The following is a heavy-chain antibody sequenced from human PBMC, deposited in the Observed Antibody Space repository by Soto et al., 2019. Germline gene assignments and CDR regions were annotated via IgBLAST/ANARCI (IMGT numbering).Heavy chain of an antibody. D-gene: IGHD3-10*01. CDR2: ISAYNGNT. J-gene: IGHJ6*02. Sequence: GASVKVSCKASGYTFTSYGISWVRQAPGQGLEWMGWISAYNGNTNYAQKLQGRVTMTTDTSTSTAYMELRSLRSDDTAVYYCARAVWFGESPYGMDVWGQGTTVTVSS. V-gene: IGHV1-18*01. CDR3: ARAVWFGESPYGMDV. CDR1: GYTFTSYG.